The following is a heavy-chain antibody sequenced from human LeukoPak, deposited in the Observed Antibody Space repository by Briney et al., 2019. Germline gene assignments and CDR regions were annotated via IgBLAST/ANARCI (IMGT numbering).Heavy chain of an antibody. J-gene: IGHJ4*02. Sequence: SETLSLTCTVSGVSVSSNNYWGWVRQSPRQGLEWIGSIYYSGSTYYNPSLKSRVTISVDTSKNQFSLKLSSVTAADTAVYYCARVRYRLAETYIDYWGQGTLVTVSS. D-gene: IGHD3-16*01. CDR2: IYYSGST. V-gene: IGHV4-39*07. CDR1: GVSVSSNNY. CDR3: ARVRYRLAETYIDY.